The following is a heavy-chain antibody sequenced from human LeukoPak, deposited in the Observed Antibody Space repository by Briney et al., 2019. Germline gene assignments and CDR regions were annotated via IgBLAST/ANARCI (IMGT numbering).Heavy chain of an antibody. V-gene: IGHV4-34*01. CDR1: GGIFSGYY. Sequence: PSETLPLTFAVYGGIFSGYYWSWIRQPPGKGLEWIGEINHSGSTNYNPSLKSRVTISVDTSKNQFSLKLSSVTAADTAVYYCARGWQEGYFDYWGQGTLVTVSS. CDR3: ARGWQEGYFDY. CDR2: INHSGST. J-gene: IGHJ4*02.